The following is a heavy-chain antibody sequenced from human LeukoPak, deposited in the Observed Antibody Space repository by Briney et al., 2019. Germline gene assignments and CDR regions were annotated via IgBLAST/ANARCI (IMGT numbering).Heavy chain of an antibody. CDR3: ARVGVSSIAAAGAYYYYGMDV. D-gene: IGHD6-13*01. J-gene: IGHJ6*02. V-gene: IGHV3-11*01. CDR1: GLTFSDYY. CDR2: ISSSGSTI. Sequence: PGGSLRLSCAASGLTFSDYYMSWIRQAPGKGLEWVSYISSSGSTIYYADSVKGRFTISRDNAKNSLYLQMNSLRAEDTAVYYCARVGVSSIAAAGAYYYYGMDVWGQGTTVTVSS.